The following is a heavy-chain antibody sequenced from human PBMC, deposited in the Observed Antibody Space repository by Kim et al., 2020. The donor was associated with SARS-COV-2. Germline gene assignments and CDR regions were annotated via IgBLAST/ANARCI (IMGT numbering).Heavy chain of an antibody. Sequence: GGSLRLSCAASGFTFSSYAMSWVRQAPGKGLEWVSVIYSGGSSTYYADSVKGRFTISRDNSKNTLYLQMNSLRAEDTAVYYCAKDGVWYDSSNDAFDIWGQGTMVTVSS. CDR2: IYSGGSST. J-gene: IGHJ3*02. V-gene: IGHV3-23*03. CDR3: AKDGVWYDSSNDAFDI. CDR1: GFTFSSYA. D-gene: IGHD3-22*01.